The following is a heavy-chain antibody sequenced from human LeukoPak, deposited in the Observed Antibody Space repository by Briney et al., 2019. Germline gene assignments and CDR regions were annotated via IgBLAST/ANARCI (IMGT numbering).Heavy chain of an antibody. CDR2: IYYSGST. D-gene: IGHD6-13*01. Sequence: PSQTLSLTCTVSGGSISSSSYYWGWIRQPPGKGLEWIGSIYYSGSTYYNPSLKSRVTISVDTSKNQFSLKLSSVTAADTAVYYCARDFGSSWYNMWGQGTLVTVSS. V-gene: IGHV4-39*07. CDR1: GGSISSSSYY. J-gene: IGHJ4*02. CDR3: ARDFGSSWYNM.